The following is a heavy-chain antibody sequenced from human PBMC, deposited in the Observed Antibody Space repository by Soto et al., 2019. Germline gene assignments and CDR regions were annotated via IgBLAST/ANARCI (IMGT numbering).Heavy chain of an antibody. CDR3: ARQIYTRTFDY. CDR2: IYHSGST. V-gene: IGHV4-39*01. J-gene: IGHJ4*02. CDR1: GGSITSTNYF. Sequence: SETLSLTCTVSGGSITSTNYFWGWIRQPPGKGLEWIGSIYHSGSTYYNPSLKSRVTISVDTSKSQFSLSLSSVTAADTALYYCARQIYTRTFDYWGRGTLVTVSA. D-gene: IGHD2-2*02.